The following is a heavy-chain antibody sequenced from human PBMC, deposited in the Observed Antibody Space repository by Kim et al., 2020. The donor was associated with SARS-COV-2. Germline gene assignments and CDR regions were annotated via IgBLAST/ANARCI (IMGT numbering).Heavy chain of an antibody. D-gene: IGHD1-26*01. CDR3: ARDPHSGSYLDY. J-gene: IGHJ4*02. Sequence: GGSLRLSCAASGFTFSSYSMNWVRQAPGKGLEWVSSISSSSSYIYYADSVKRRFTISRDNAKNSLYLQMNSLRAEDTAVYYCARDPHSGSYLDYWGQGTLVTVSS. CDR2: ISSSSSYI. V-gene: IGHV3-21*01. CDR1: GFTFSSYS.